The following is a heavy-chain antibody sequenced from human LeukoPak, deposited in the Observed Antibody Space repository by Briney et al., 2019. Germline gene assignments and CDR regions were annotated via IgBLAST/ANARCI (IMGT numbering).Heavy chain of an antibody. CDR3: ARVGIDCSSTSCYDGMYV. V-gene: IGHV3-33*01. J-gene: IGHJ6*04. D-gene: IGHD2-2*01. Sequence: GRSLRLSCAASGFTFSSYGMHWVRQAPGKGLEWVAVIWYDGSNKYYADSVKGRFTISRDNSKNTLYLQTNSLRAEDTAVYYCARVGIDCSSTSCYDGMYVWGKGTTVTVSS. CDR2: IWYDGSNK. CDR1: GFTFSSYG.